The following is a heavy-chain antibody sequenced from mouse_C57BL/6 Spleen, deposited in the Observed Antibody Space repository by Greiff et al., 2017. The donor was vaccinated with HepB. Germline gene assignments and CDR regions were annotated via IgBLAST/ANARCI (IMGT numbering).Heavy chain of an antibody. CDR2: SRNKANDYTT. CDR3: ARDAYEGYSWFAY. V-gene: IGHV7-1*01. J-gene: IGHJ3*01. D-gene: IGHD2-3*01. Sequence: EVHLVQSGGGLVQSGRSLRLSCAASGFTFSDFYMEWVRQAPGKGLEWIAASRNKANDYTTEYSESVKGRFIVARDTSQIILYLQMNALRAEDTVIYYCARDAYEGYSWFAYWGQGTLVTVSA. CDR1: GFTFSDFY.